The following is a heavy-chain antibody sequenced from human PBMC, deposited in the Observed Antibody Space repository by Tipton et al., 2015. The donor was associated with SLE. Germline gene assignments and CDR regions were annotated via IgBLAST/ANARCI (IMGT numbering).Heavy chain of an antibody. Sequence: TLSLTCTVSGGSISSYYWSWIRQPPGKGLEWIGYIYYSGSTNYNPSLMSRVTISVDTSKNQFSLKLSSVTAAVTAVYYCARWAGPTVNFDYWGQGTLVTVSS. CDR3: ARWAGPTVNFDY. J-gene: IGHJ4*02. V-gene: IGHV4-59*01. CDR1: GGSISSYY. CDR2: IYYSGST. D-gene: IGHD4-11*01.